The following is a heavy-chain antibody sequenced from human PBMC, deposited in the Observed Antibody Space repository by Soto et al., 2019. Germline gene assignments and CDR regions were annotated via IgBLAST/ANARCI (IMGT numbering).Heavy chain of an antibody. CDR1: GGSISSYY. CDR2: IYYSGST. Sequence: SETLSLTCTVSGGSISSYYWSWIRQPPGKGLEWIGYIYYSGSTNYNPSLKSRVTISVDTSKNQFSLKLSSVTAADTAVYYCAREPTMVRGGAFDIWGQGTKVTVSS. J-gene: IGHJ3*02. V-gene: IGHV4-59*01. CDR3: AREPTMVRGGAFDI. D-gene: IGHD3-10*01.